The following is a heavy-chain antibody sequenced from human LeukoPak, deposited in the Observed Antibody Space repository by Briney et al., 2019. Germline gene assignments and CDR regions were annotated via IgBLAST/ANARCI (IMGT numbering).Heavy chain of an antibody. CDR1: GFTFSSYS. CDR3: ARDLGTYDFWSGYYRGSYMDV. J-gene: IGHJ6*03. CDR2: ISSSSSYI. D-gene: IGHD3-3*01. Sequence: AGGSLRLSCAASGFTFSSYSMNWVRQAPGKGLEWVSSISSSSSYIYYADSVKGRFTISRDNAKNSLYLQMNSLRAEDTAVCYCARDLGTYDFWSGYYRGSYMDVWGKGTTVTVSS. V-gene: IGHV3-21*01.